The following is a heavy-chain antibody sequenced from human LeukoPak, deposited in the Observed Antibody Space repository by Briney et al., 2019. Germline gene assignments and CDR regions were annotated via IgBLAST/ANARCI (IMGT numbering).Heavy chain of an antibody. CDR2: IYPGDSET. CDR1: GYSFTSYW. J-gene: IGHJ3*01. Sequence: GESMKISCKGSGYSFTSYWIGWVRQMPRKGLEWMGVIYPGDSETQYSPSFQGHVTISADKSISTAYLQWSSLQASDTAMYFCARHSTGLFGLWGQGTMVTVSS. CDR3: ARHSTGLFGL. V-gene: IGHV5-51*01.